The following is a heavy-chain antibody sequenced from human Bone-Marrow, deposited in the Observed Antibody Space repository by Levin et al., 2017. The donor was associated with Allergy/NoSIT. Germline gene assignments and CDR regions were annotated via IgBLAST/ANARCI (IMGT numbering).Heavy chain of an antibody. Sequence: SGGSLRLSCAASGITLSDYYMTWIRQAPGKGLEWISYISGSSRYTNYADSVKDRFTIFRDNAKNSLFLQMDSLRAEDTAVYYCARAGRSAADGPLFDSWGLGTLVTVSS. CDR2: ISGSSRYT. D-gene: IGHD5-24*01. J-gene: IGHJ4*02. CDR3: ARAGRSAADGPLFDS. V-gene: IGHV3-11*03. CDR1: GITLSDYY.